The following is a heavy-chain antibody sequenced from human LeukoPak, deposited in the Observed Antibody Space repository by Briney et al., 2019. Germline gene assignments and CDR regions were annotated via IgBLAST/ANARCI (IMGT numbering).Heavy chain of an antibody. D-gene: IGHD6-13*01. J-gene: IGHJ4*02. CDR3: AKHLSSSSRYYYDS. CDR2: IIGSGDST. Sequence: GGSLRLSCAASGFTLSTYAMSWVRQAPGKGLEWVSTIIGSGDSTYYADSVKGRFTISRDNSKNTLYLQVNSLRAEDTAFYYCAKHLSSSSRYYYDSWGQGTLVTVSS. V-gene: IGHV3-23*01. CDR1: GFTLSTYA.